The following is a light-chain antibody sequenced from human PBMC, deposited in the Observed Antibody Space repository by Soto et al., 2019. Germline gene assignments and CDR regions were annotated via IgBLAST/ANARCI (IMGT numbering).Light chain of an antibody. V-gene: IGKV2-30*02. Sequence: DLKITLSPNSLPLTLGQPTHKYCKSNQSLVHSDGIAYFSWFQQRPGRSPRRLIYKVSNRDSGVPARFSGSGSGTDFALKISCVEAEYVGVYFCLQRAHWPITFGQGTRMEIK. CDR1: QSLVHSDGIAY. CDR2: KVS. J-gene: IGKJ5*01. CDR3: LQRAHWPIT.